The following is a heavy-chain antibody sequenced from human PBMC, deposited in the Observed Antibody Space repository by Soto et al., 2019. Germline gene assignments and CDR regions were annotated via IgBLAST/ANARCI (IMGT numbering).Heavy chain of an antibody. CDR3: ARVNRGLDLGRRDCCYNCFDA. V-gene: IGHV1-8*01. J-gene: IGHJ5*02. CDR2: MNPNSGNT. CDR1: GYTFTSYD. D-gene: IGHD5-12*01. Sequence: ASVKVSCKASGYTFTSYDINWVRQATGQGLEWMGWMNPNSGNTGYAQKFQGRVTMTRNTSISTAYMELSSLRSEDTAVYYCARVNRGLDLGRRDCCYNCFDAWGQGTLVTVSS.